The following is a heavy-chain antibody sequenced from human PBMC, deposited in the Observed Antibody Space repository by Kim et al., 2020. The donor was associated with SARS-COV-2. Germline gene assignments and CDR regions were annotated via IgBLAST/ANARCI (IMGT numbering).Heavy chain of an antibody. CDR2: ISSSGSTI. V-gene: IGHV3-48*03. J-gene: IGHJ5*02. CDR3: ARDQLRLGELSLYRNWFDP. Sequence: GGSLRLSCAASGFTFSSYEMNWVRQAPGKGLEWVSYISSSGSTIYYADSVKGRFTISRDNAKNSLYLQMNSLRAEDTAVYYCARDQLRLGELSLYRNWFDPWGQGTLVTVSS. D-gene: IGHD3-16*02. CDR1: GFTFSSYE.